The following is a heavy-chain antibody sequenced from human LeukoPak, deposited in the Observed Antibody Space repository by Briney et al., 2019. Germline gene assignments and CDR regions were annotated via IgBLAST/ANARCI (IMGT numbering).Heavy chain of an antibody. J-gene: IGHJ4*02. D-gene: IGHD3-22*01. CDR3: ARMFDSVGYYYPFDY. CDR2: IYHTGST. Sequence: SETLSLTCTVSGGSISSYYWSWIRQPAGKGLEWIGYIYHTGSTNYNPSLKSRVTISADTSKNHFSLKLSSVTAADTAVYYCARMFDSVGYYYPFDYWGQGTLVTVSS. CDR1: GGSISSYY. V-gene: IGHV4-59*08.